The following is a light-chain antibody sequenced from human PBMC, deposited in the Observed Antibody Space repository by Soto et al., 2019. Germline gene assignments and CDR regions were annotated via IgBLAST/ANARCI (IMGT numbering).Light chain of an antibody. J-gene: IGLJ3*02. CDR3: SAWYDSLSGPV. CDR2: RND. V-gene: IGLV1-47*01. CDR1: SSNIGSNY. Sequence: QSVLTQPPSASGTPGQRVTISCSGSSSNIGSNYVYWYRQLPGTAPNVLIYRNDERPSGVPDRFSGSKSGSSASLAISGLRSEDEADYYCSAWYDSLSGPVVGRGTKLTVL.